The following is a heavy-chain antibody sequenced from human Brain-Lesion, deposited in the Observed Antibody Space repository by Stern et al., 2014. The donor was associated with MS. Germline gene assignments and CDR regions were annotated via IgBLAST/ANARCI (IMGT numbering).Heavy chain of an antibody. D-gene: IGHD1-26*01. CDR2: IYYSGFT. J-gene: IGHJ4*02. V-gene: IGHV4-39*01. CDR1: GGSISSSTYY. Sequence: VQLVESGPGLVKPSETLSLTCTVSGGSISSSTYYWAWIRQPPGKGLEWIGNIYYSGFTYYNPSLKRRVTISGDMAKNQFSLKLSSVTAADTAIYYCARHDSVPRPSQLYSARDRGPGYFDYWGQGTLVTVSS. CDR3: ARHDSVPRPSQLYSARDRGPGYFDY.